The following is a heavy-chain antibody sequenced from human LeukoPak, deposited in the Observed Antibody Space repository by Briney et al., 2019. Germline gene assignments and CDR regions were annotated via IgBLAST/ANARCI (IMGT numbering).Heavy chain of an antibody. CDR3: ARPTTGPATQGYDS. D-gene: IGHD1-1*01. Sequence: SETLSLTCTVSGGSISSSSYYWGWIRQPPGKGLEWIGSIYYSGSTYHNPSLKSRVTISVDPSKDQFSLSVISVTAADTAVYFCARPTTGPATQGYDSWGQGILVTVVS. CDR1: GGSISSSSYY. J-gene: IGHJ4*02. V-gene: IGHV4-39*01. CDR2: IYYSGST.